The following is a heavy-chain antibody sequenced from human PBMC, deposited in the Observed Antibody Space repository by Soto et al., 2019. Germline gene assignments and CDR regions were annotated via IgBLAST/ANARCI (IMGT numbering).Heavy chain of an antibody. Sequence: EVQLVESGGGLVQPGGSLKLSCAASGFTFSGSAMHWVRQASGKGLEWVGRIRTKTNSYAPAYGASVKGRFTISRDDSENTAYLQMNSLTTEDTAVYYCTRHVDTATGEDFDYWGQGTLVTVSS. V-gene: IGHV3-73*02. J-gene: IGHJ4*02. CDR3: TRHVDTATGEDFDY. D-gene: IGHD5-18*01. CDR2: IRTKTNSYAP. CDR1: GFTFSGSA.